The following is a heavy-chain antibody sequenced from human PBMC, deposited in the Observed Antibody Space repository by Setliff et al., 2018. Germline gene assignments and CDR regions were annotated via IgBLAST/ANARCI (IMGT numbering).Heavy chain of an antibody. CDR1: GYNFISYG. V-gene: IGHV1-18*01. D-gene: IGHD2-2*01. J-gene: IGHJ3*02. CDR2: ISPANGNT. CDR3: ARAPGTVVVPASRSAFDI. Sequence: GASVKVSCKASGYNFISYGISWVRQAPGQGLEWMGWISPANGNTNYIQRFQDRVTMTIDTSTSTAYMEVRSLRSDDTAVYYCARAPGTVVVPASRSAFDIWGQGTMVTVSS.